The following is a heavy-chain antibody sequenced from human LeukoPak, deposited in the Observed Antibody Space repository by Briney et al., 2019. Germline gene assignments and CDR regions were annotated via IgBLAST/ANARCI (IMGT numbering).Heavy chain of an antibody. J-gene: IGHJ6*02. CDR2: INPNSGGT. D-gene: IGHD1-1*01. CDR1: GYTFTGYY. CDR3: AREISGTTPYYYYGMDV. V-gene: IGHV1-2*02. Sequence: ASVKVSCKASGYTFTGYYMHWVRQAPGQGLEWMGWINPNSGGTNYAQKFQGRVTMTRDMSISTAYMELSRLRSDDTAVYYCAREISGTTPYYYYGMDVWGQGTTVTVSS.